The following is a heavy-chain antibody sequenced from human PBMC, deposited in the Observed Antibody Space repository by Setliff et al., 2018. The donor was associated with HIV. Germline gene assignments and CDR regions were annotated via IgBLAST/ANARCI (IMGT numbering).Heavy chain of an antibody. CDR2: IYYRGSA. CDR1: GGSIPTTNYC. J-gene: IGHJ4*02. CDR3: ARARGPPLPVLDF. V-gene: IGHV4-39*07. Sequence: TCTVSGGSIPTTNYCWGWVRQSPGKGLEWIGVIYYRGSAYYNLSLQSRVTLSVDTSKNSFSLHLTSVTAADTAVYFCARARGPPLPVLDFWGPGTLVTVSS. D-gene: IGHD3-10*01.